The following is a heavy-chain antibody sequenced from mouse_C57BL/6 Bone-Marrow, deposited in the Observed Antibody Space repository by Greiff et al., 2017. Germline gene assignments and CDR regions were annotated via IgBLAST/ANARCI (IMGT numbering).Heavy chain of an antibody. CDR2: ISSGGSYT. V-gene: IGHV5-6*01. CDR3: ARGYYDYDGDAMDY. D-gene: IGHD2-4*01. CDR1: GFTFSSYG. J-gene: IGHJ4*01. Sequence: VQLQQSGGDLVKPGGSLKLSCAASGFTFSSYGMSWVRQTPDKRLEWVATISSGGSYTYYPDSVKGRFTISRDNAKNTLYLQMSSLKSEDTAMYYCARGYYDYDGDAMDYWGQGTSVTVSS.